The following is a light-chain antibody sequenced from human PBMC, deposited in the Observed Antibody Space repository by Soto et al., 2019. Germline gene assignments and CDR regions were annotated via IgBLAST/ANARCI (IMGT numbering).Light chain of an antibody. J-gene: IGKJ1*01. CDR3: QQYYSSRT. CDR2: WAS. Sequence: DIVMTQSPDSLAVSLGERATINCKSSQSVLYSSDNNNYLAWYQQKPGQPPKLLIYWASTREAGVPDRFTGSGSGTDFTLTISSLQDEDVAVYYCQQYYSSRTFGQGTKVEIK. V-gene: IGKV4-1*01. CDR1: QSVLYSSDNNNY.